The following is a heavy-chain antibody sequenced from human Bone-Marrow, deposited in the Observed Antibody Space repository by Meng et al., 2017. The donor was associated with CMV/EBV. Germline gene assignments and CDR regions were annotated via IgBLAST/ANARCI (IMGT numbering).Heavy chain of an antibody. J-gene: IGHJ4*02. CDR3: AKETRGSIDY. CDR2: ISSSGSTI. CDR1: GLTFSSYA. D-gene: IGHD3-10*01. V-gene: IGHV3-23*01. Sequence: GESLKISCAASGLTFSSYAMSWVRQAPGKGLEWVSYISSSGSTIYYADSVKGRFTISRDNSKNTLYLQMNSLRAEDTAVYYCAKETRGSIDYWGQGTLVTVSS.